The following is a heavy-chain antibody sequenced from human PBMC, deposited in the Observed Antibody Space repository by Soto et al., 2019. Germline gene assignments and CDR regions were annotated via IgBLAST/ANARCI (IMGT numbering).Heavy chain of an antibody. CDR2: IYPGDSDT. D-gene: IGHD3-22*01. J-gene: IGHJ6*02. CDR1: GYSFTSYW. V-gene: IGHV5-51*01. Sequence: PGESLKISCKGSGYSFTSYWIGWVRQMPGKGLEWMGIIYPGDSDTRYSPSFQGQVTISADKSISTAYLQWSSLKASDTAMYYCARNNIPYYYDSSGGGMDVWGQGTTVTVSS. CDR3: ARNNIPYYYDSSGGGMDV.